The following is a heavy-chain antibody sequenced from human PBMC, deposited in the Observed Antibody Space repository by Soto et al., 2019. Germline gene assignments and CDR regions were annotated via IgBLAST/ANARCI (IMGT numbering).Heavy chain of an antibody. CDR2: INAGNGNT. V-gene: IGHV1-3*01. J-gene: IGHJ4*02. CDR1: GYTFTSYA. CDR3: ARVVIVGTSYYFDY. Sequence: GASVKVSCKASGYTFTSYAMNWVRQAPGQRLEWMGWINAGNGNTKYSQKFQGRVTITRDTSASTAYMQMNSLKTEDTAVYYCARVVIVGTSYYFDYWGQGTLVTVSS. D-gene: IGHD5-12*01.